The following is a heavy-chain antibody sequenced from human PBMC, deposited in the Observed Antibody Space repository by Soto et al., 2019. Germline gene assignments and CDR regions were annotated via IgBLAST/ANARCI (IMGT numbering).Heavy chain of an antibody. V-gene: IGHV4-34*01. D-gene: IGHD2-8*02. Sequence: SETLSLTCAVYGWSFCGYYWTWIRQPPGTGLEWIGEINHSGSTNYNPSLKSRVTISVDTSKNQFSLKLTSLTAADTAVYYCARDKITGLFDYWGQGTLVTVS. CDR2: INHSGST. CDR3: ARDKITGLFDY. CDR1: GWSFCGYY. J-gene: IGHJ4*02.